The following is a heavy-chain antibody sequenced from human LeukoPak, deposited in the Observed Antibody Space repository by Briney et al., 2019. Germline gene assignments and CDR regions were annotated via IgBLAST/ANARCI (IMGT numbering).Heavy chain of an antibody. V-gene: IGHV3-74*01. CDR2: INSDGSSI. CDR1: WFTFRTYW. Sequence: GSLVPSLAAPWFTFRTYWKHRVRQAPGEGVVLISRINSDGSSIRYADYVKGRLTISRDNAKNTLYLQMNSLRAEDTAVYYCARGLYYYDSSGYGYWGQGTLVTVSS. J-gene: IGHJ4*02. D-gene: IGHD3-22*01. CDR3: ARGLYYYDSSGYGY.